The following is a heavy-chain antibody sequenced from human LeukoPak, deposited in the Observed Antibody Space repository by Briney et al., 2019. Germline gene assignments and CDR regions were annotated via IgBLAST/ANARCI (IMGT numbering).Heavy chain of an antibody. J-gene: IGHJ4*02. CDR1: GFTFAGYW. CDR3: VRDRGRASVAY. V-gene: IGHV3-7*01. Sequence: GGSLRLSCAASGFTFAGYWISWVRQAPGEGLEGVANIKQDASEEYYVDSVKGRFTISRDNDKNSLYLQMTSLRAEDTAVYYCVRDRGRASVAYWGQGTLVTVSS. D-gene: IGHD1-26*01. CDR2: IKQDASEE.